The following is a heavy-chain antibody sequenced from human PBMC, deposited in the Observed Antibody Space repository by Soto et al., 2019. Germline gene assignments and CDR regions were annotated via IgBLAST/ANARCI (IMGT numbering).Heavy chain of an antibody. CDR2: INAGNGNT. Sequence: GASVKVSCKASGYTFTSYAIHWVRQAPGQRLEWMGWINAGNGNTKYSQKFQGRVTITRDTSASTAYMELSSLRSEDTAVYYCAREGLIQPIDYWGQGTLVTVSS. CDR3: AREGLIQPIDY. CDR1: GYTFTSYA. V-gene: IGHV1-3*01. D-gene: IGHD3-16*01. J-gene: IGHJ4*02.